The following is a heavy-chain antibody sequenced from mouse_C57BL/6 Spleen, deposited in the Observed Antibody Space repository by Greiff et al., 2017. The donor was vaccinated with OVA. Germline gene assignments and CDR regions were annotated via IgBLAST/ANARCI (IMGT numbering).Heavy chain of an antibody. V-gene: IGHV1-15*01. D-gene: IGHD2-4*01. CDR3: TRVGLRRHYAMDY. Sequence: VQLQQSGAELVRPGASVTLSCKASGYTFTDYEMHWVKQTPVHGLEWIGAIDPETGGTAYNQKFKGKAILTADKSSSPAYMELRSLTSEDSAVYYCTRVGLRRHYAMDYWGQGTSVTVSS. J-gene: IGHJ4*01. CDR1: GYTFTDYE. CDR2: IDPETGGT.